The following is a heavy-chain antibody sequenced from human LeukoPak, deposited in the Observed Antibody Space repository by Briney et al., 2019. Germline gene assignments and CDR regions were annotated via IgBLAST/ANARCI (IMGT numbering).Heavy chain of an antibody. J-gene: IGHJ4*02. Sequence: PGRSLRLSCAASGFTFDDYAMHWVRQAPGKGLEWVSGISWNSGSIGYADSVKGRFTISRDNAKNSLYLQMNSLRAEDTAVYYCARGVRQQLPFLAFDYWGQGTLVTVSS. V-gene: IGHV3-9*01. CDR3: ARGVRQQLPFLAFDY. CDR1: GFTFDDYA. D-gene: IGHD6-13*01. CDR2: ISWNSGSI.